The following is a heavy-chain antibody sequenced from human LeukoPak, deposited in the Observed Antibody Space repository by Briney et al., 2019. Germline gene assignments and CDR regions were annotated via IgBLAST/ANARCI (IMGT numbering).Heavy chain of an antibody. V-gene: IGHV3-33*01. D-gene: IGHD3-22*01. Sequence: GGSLRLSCAASGFTFRSYDMNWVRQAPGKGLEWVAVVWYDESNKYYVDSVKGRFTISRDNSKNTLYLQMNSLRVEDTALCYCAREDSSGAFDIWGQGTMVTVSS. J-gene: IGHJ3*02. CDR1: GFTFRSYD. CDR3: AREDSSGAFDI. CDR2: VWYDESNK.